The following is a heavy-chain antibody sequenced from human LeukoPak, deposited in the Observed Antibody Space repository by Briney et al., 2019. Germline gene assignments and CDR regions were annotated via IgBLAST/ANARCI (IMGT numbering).Heavy chain of an antibody. CDR1: GFTFSMYA. Sequence: HPGGSLRLSCAASGFTFSMYAMSWVRQAPGKGLEWVSVISVDGGGTYYADSVKGRFTISRDNSKSTLYLQINSLRAEDTAVYYCAKDSVGVAGPDYWGQGSLVTVSS. J-gene: IGHJ4*02. V-gene: IGHV3-23*01. D-gene: IGHD6-19*01. CDR2: ISVDGGGT. CDR3: AKDSVGVAGPDY.